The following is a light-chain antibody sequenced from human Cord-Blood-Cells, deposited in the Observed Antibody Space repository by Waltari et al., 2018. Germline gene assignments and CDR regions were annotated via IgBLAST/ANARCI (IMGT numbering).Light chain of an antibody. CDR1: SSDVGGYNY. Sequence: QSALTQPASVSVSPGQSITISCTGTSSDVGGYNYVSWYQQHPGKAPKLMIYDVSNLPSGVSNRFSGSKSGNTASLTISGLQAEDEADYYCSSYTSSSTYVFGTGTKVTVL. V-gene: IGLV2-14*01. CDR2: DVS. CDR3: SSYTSSSTYV. J-gene: IGLJ1*01.